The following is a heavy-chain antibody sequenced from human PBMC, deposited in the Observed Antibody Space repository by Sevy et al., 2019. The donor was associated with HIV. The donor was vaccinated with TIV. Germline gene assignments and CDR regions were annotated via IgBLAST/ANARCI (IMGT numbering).Heavy chain of an antibody. J-gene: IGHJ5*02. D-gene: IGHD4-17*01. V-gene: IGHV4-31*03. CDR1: GGYISSGDYY. CDR3: ANFNYGDYSIWFDP. CDR2: IYHSGSS. Sequence: SETLSLTCTVSGGYISSGDYYWSWIRQHPGKGLEWIGYIYHSGSSYYSPSLKSRVTISLDTSKNQFSLKLTSVTAADTGVYYCANFNYGDYSIWFDPWGQGTLVTVSS.